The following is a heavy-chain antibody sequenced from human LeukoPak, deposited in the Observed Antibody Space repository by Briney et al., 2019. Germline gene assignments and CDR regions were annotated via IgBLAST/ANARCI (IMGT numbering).Heavy chain of an antibody. D-gene: IGHD3-16*01. CDR1: GYTFTSYA. J-gene: IGHJ6*02. Sequence: ASVKVSCKASGYTFTSYAMNWVRQAPGQGLEWMGWINTNTGNPTYAQGFTGRFVFSLDTSVSTAYLQISSLKAEDTAVYYCARVGLGDTYYYYGMDVWGQGTTVTVSS. V-gene: IGHV7-4-1*02. CDR3: ARVGLGDTYYYYGMDV. CDR2: INTNTGNP.